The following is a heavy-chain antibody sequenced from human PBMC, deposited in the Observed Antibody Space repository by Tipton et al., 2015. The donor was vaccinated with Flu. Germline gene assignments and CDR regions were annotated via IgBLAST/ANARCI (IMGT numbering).Heavy chain of an antibody. CDR1: GGSISNYF. J-gene: IGHJ6*03. Sequence: TLSLTCSVSGGSISNYFWSWIRQPPGRGLECIGYMYYSGSTNYNPSLKSRVTISVDTSKNQFSLKLSSVTAADTAVYYCARYSSGWYYYYYYMDVWGKGTTVTVSS. CDR3: ARYSSGWYYYYYYMDV. V-gene: IGHV4-59*12. D-gene: IGHD6-19*01. CDR2: MYYSGST.